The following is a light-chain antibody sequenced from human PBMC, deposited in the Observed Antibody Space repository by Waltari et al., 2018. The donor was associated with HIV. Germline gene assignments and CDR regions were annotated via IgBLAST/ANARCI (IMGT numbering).Light chain of an antibody. J-gene: IGLJ1*01. Sequence: QSVLTQSPSVSEAPRQRVTISCSGSSSNIGNNAVNWYQQVPGKAPKLLIYYDDLLSSGVSYRFSGSKSGTLASLAIRGLQPEDEADYFCAAWDDSLNGYVFGSGTKVIV. V-gene: IGLV1-36*01. CDR2: YDD. CDR1: SSNIGNNA. CDR3: AAWDDSLNGYV.